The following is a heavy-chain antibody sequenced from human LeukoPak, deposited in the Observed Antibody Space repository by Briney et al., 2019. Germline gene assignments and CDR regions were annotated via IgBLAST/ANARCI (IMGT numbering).Heavy chain of an antibody. CDR2: IYTSWST. J-gene: IGHJ3*02. D-gene: IGHD3-22*01. Sequence: SETLSLTCSVSGGSISSYYWSWIRQPAGKGLEWIGRIYTSWSTNYNPSLKSRVTMSVDTSKNQFSLKLSSVTAADTAVYYCAGTYYYDSSGTYYIWGQGTMVTVSS. CDR3: AGTYYYDSSGTYYI. CDR1: GGSISSYY. V-gene: IGHV4-4*07.